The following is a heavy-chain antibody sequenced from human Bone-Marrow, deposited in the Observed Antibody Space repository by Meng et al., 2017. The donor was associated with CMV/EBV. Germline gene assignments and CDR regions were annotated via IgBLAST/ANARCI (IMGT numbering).Heavy chain of an antibody. D-gene: IGHD2-2*02. CDR2: IYYSGGI. J-gene: IGHJ4*02. V-gene: IGHV4-59*04. CDR3: ARTGDCTSTSCYTYFDF. Sequence: ESLKISCAASGFTFSDYYMSWIRQAPGKGLEWIGYIYYSGGIYYNPSLKSRVTMSVDTSKNQVSLKLNSVTAVDTAIYYCARTGDCTSTSCYTYFDFWGRGTPVTVSS. CDR1: GFTFSDYY.